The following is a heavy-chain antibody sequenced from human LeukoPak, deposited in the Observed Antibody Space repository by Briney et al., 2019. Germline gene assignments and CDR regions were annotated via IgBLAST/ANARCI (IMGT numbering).Heavy chain of an antibody. J-gene: IGHJ4*02. D-gene: IGHD4-17*01. V-gene: IGHV4-39*07. CDR2: IYYSEST. Sequence: SETLSLTCTVSGGSMSSSSYYWGWIRQPPGKGLEWIGSIYYSESTYQNPSLKSRVTISVDTSKNQFSLKLSSVTAADTAVYYCARIPTVTFFDYWGQGTLVTVSS. CDR1: GGSMSSSSYY. CDR3: ARIPTVTFFDY.